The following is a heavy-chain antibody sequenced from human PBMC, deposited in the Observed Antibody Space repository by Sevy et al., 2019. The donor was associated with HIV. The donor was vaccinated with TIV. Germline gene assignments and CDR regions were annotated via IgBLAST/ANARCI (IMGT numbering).Heavy chain of an antibody. Sequence: GGSLRLSCAASGFTFSDHYVDWVRQAPGKGLEWIGRIRNRPNSYTTEYAGSVEGRFTISRDDSRNSPYLQMNSLKTEDSAVYYCVRGPNCGVGGCQQISPYCLDVWGKGATVTVSS. J-gene: IGHJ6*03. D-gene: IGHD2-21*01. CDR3: VRGPNCGVGGCQQISPYCLDV. V-gene: IGHV3-72*01. CDR1: GFTFSDHY. CDR2: IRNRPNSYTT.